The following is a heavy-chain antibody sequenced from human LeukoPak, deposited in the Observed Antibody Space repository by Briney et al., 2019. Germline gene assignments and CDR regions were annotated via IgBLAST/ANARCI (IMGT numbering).Heavy chain of an antibody. CDR2: IGPSGRST. CDR3: TRSVAAAGNRHFDY. V-gene: IGHV3-23*01. Sequence: GGSLRLSCAASGFTFRTYAMTWVRQAPGKGLEWVSAIGPSGRSTYYADSVRGRFTISRDNAKNSLYLQMNSLRVEDTAVYYCTRSVAAAGNRHFDYWGQGTLVTVSS. D-gene: IGHD6-25*01. J-gene: IGHJ4*02. CDR1: GFTFRTYA.